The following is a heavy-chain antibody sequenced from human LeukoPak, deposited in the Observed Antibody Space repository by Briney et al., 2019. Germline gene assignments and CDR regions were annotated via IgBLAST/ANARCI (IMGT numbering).Heavy chain of an antibody. CDR3: ARRPEWELPRTAFDY. Sequence: NASQTLSLTCTVSGGSISSGSYYWSWIRQPAGKGLEWIGRIYTSGSTNYNPSLKSRVTISVDTSKNQFSLKLSSVTAADTAVYYCARRPEWELPRTAFDYWGQGTLVTVSS. J-gene: IGHJ4*02. V-gene: IGHV4-61*02. CDR1: GGSISSGSYY. CDR2: IYTSGST. D-gene: IGHD1-26*01.